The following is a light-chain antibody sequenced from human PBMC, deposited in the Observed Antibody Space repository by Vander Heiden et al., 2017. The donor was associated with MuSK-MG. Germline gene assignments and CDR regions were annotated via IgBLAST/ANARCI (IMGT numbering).Light chain of an antibody. V-gene: IGLV3-1*01. CDR3: QAWDSITAV. CDR2: QDA. J-gene: IGLJ2*01. CDR1: TLGDQY. Sequence: SYELAQPPSVSTSPGQTVNITCSGDTLGDQYVSWYQQKPGQSPVLVIYQDAKRPSGIPARLSVSSSGNTATLTISWAQTVAEAYYYSQAWDSITAVFGGGTKLTVL.